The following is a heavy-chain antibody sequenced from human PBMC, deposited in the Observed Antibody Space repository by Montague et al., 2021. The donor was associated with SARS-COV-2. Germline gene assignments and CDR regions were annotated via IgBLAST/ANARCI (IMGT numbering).Heavy chain of an antibody. CDR3: ARDYGDYSYYYGLDV. J-gene: IGHJ6*02. D-gene: IGHD4-17*01. CDR2: IYSSGST. CDR1: GGSIRSGSYY. Sequence: TLSLTCTVPGGSIRSGSYYWSWIRQPAGKGLEWIGRIYSSGSTNYNPSLKSRVTMSVDTSKNQFSLKVSSVTAADTAVYYCARDYGDYSYYYGLDVWSQGTTVNVSS. V-gene: IGHV4-61*02.